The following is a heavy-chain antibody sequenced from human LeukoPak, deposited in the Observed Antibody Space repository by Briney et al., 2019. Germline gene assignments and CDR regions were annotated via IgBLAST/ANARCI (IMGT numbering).Heavy chain of an antibody. CDR1: GGSVSSGSYY. CDR3: ARVASTGPFDY. CDR2: LYYSGST. J-gene: IGHJ4*02. D-gene: IGHD2-8*02. V-gene: IGHV4-61*01. Sequence: SETLSLTCTVSGGSVSSGSYYWSWIRQPPGKGLEWIGYLYYSGSTNYNPSLKSRVTMSVDTSKNQFSLKLRSVTAADTAVYYCARVASTGPFDYWGQGTLVTVSS.